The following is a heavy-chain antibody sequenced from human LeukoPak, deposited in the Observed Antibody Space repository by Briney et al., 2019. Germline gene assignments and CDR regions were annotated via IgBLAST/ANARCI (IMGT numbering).Heavy chain of an antibody. CDR1: GGTFSSYA. J-gene: IGHJ4*02. CDR3: ATPDFRGYGYLDY. CDR2: ISAYNGNT. Sequence: GSSVKVSCKASGGTFSSYAISWVRQAPGQGLEWMGWISAYNGNTNYAQKLQGRVTMTTDTSTSTAYMELRSLRSDDTAVYYCATPDFRGYGYLDYWGQGTLVTVSS. V-gene: IGHV1-18*01. D-gene: IGHD5-18*01.